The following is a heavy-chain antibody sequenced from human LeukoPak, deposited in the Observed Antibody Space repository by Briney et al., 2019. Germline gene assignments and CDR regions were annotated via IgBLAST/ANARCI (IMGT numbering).Heavy chain of an antibody. CDR2: IYYSGST. CDR3: ARDFTSRGYFDY. D-gene: IGHD2/OR15-2a*01. Sequence: PSETLSLTCTVSGGSVSSGSYYWSWIRQPPGKGLEWIGYIYYSGSTNYNPSLKSRVTISVDTSKNQFSLKLSSVTAADTAVYYCARDFTSRGYFDYWGQGTLVTVSS. CDR1: GGSVSSGSYY. V-gene: IGHV4-61*01. J-gene: IGHJ4*02.